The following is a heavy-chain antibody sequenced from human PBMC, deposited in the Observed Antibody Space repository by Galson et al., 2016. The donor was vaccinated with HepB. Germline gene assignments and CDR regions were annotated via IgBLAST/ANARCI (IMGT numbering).Heavy chain of an antibody. J-gene: IGHJ4*02. Sequence: SLRLSCAASGFTFSTYAMHWVRQAPGKGLEWVASISYDGSNKGYADSVKGRFTISRDNSKNMLYLQMNSLRTEDTALYYCARASVVIPWGYSMTDYSGQGTLVTVSS. V-gene: IGHV3-30-3*01. CDR2: ISYDGSNK. CDR3: ARASVVIPWGYSMTDY. D-gene: IGHD1-26*01. CDR1: GFTFSTYA.